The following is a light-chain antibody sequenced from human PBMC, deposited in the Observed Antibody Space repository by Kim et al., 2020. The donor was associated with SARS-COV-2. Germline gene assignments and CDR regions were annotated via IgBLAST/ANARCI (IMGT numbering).Light chain of an antibody. CDR3: QEYKSDSWT. J-gene: IGKJ1*01. CDR1: QCINIW. V-gene: IGKV1-5*01. CDR2: DAS. Sequence: GDRVTITCRASQCINIWLAWYQQKPGKAPNLLIYDASILESGVPSRFSGSGSWTQFTLTISSLQPDDFATYYCQEYKSDSWTFGQGTKVEIK.